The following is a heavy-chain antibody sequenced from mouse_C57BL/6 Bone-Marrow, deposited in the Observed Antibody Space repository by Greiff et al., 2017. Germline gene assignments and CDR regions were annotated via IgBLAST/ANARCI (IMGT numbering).Heavy chain of an antibody. Sequence: VKLVESGAELARPGASVKLSCKASGYTFTSSGISWVKQRTGQGLEWIGEIYPRSGNTYYNEKFKGKATLTADKSSSTAYMELRSLTSEDSAVYFCARRAYYGSSYGYWGQGTTLTVSS. CDR3: ARRAYYGSSYGY. J-gene: IGHJ2*01. CDR1: GYTFTSSG. D-gene: IGHD1-1*01. CDR2: IYPRSGNT. V-gene: IGHV1-81*01.